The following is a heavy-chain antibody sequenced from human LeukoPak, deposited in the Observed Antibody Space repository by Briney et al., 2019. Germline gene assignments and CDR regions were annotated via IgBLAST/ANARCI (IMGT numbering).Heavy chain of an antibody. CDR2: ISSSSSYI. Sequence: PGGSLRLSCAASGFTFSSYSMNRVRQAPGKGLEWVSSISSSSSYIYYADSVKGRFTISRDNAKNSLYLQMNSLRAEDTAVYYCARGATMNIVVVPAASDYWGQGTLVTVSS. CDR1: GFTFSSYS. CDR3: ARGATMNIVVVPAASDY. J-gene: IGHJ4*02. V-gene: IGHV3-21*01. D-gene: IGHD2-2*01.